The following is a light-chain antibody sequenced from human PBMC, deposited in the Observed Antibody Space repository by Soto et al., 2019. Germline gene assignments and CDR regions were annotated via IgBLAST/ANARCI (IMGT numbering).Light chain of an antibody. Sequence: QSALTQPASVSGSPGQSITISCTGTSSVVGGYDYVSWYQQHPGKAPKLMIYDVTNRPSGVSNRFSGSKSGNTASLTISGLQAEDEADYYCISYASINTYVFGTGNKVTVL. J-gene: IGLJ1*01. CDR3: ISYASINTYV. CDR1: SSVVGGYDY. CDR2: DVT. V-gene: IGLV2-14*01.